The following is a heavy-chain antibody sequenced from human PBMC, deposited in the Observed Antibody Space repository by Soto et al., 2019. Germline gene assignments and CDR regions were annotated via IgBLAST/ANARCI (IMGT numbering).Heavy chain of an antibody. CDR1: GFTFSSYA. Sequence: QVQLVESGGGVVQPGRSLRLSCAASGFTFSSYAMHWVRQAPGKGLEWVAVISYDGSNKYYADSVKGRFTISRDNSKNTLYLQMNSLRAEDTAVYYCARGELERREIDYWGKGTMVTVSS. CDR3: ARGELERREIDY. D-gene: IGHD1-1*01. CDR2: ISYDGSNK. J-gene: IGHJ4*02. V-gene: IGHV3-30-3*01.